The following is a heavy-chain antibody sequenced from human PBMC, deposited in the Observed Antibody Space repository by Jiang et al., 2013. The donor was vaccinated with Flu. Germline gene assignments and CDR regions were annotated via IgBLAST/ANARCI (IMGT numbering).Heavy chain of an antibody. V-gene: IGHV4-4*02. Sequence: GLVKPSGTLSLTCAVSSGSISSSKWWTWVRQPPGKGLEWIGEIYHSGSTNYNPSLKSRVTISVDKSKNQFSLKLSSVTAADTAVYYCASRVRGMAAAEKDYYFDYWGQGTLVTVSS. J-gene: IGHJ4*02. CDR1: SGSISSSKW. CDR2: IYHSGST. CDR3: ASRVRGMAAAEKDYYFDY. D-gene: IGHD6-13*01.